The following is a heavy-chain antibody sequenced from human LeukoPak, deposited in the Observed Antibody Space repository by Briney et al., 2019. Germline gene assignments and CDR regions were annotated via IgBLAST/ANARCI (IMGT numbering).Heavy chain of an antibody. Sequence: SETLSLTCAVYGGPFSGYYWTWIRQPPGKGLEWIGEISHSGSTNYNPSLKSRVAISVDTSTNQFSLKLSSVTAADTAVYYCARGRASYDFWSGYLFDYWGQGTLVTVSS. CDR1: GGPFSGYY. CDR2: ISHSGST. D-gene: IGHD3-3*01. V-gene: IGHV4-34*01. CDR3: ARGRASYDFWSGYLFDY. J-gene: IGHJ4*02.